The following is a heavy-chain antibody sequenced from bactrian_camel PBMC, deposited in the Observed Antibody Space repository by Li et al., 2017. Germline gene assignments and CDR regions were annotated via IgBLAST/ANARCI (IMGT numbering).Heavy chain of an antibody. CDR2: IGTDGVSR. J-gene: IGHJ4*01. CDR1: GYTASAYC. V-gene: IGHV3S1*01. Sequence: QLVESGGGSVQVGGSLRLSCSAAGYTASAYCLAWFRQRLGQAREGVAGIGTDGVSRVAGSVKGRFTISRDNAKRTLYLQMNSLKPDDTAMYYCSARRFACSFPSPDSANYWGQGTQVTVS. CDR3: SARRFACSFPSPDSANY. D-gene: IGHD1*01.